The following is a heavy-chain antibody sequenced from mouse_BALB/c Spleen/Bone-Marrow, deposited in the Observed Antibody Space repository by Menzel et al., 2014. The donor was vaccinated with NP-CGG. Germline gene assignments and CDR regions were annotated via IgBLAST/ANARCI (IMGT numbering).Heavy chain of an antibody. CDR3: GRNGRCGAWLAY. J-gene: IGHJ3*01. CDR1: GFNIKDTY. CDR2: IDPANGNT. V-gene: IGHV14-3*02. D-gene: IGHD1-1*02. Sequence: VQLKQSGAELVKPGASVKLSCTASGFNIKDTYMHWVKQRPEQGLEWIGRIDPANGNTKYDPKFQGKATITADTSSNTAWLQLSSLTSEDTGVYCCGRNGRCGAWLAYWGQGTLVTVSA.